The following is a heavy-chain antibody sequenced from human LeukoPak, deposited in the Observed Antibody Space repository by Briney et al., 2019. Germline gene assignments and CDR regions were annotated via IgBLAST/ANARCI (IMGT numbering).Heavy chain of an antibody. D-gene: IGHD6-13*01. CDR3: AKDMARYSSSLYMDV. Sequence: GGSLRLSCAASGFPFDDYAIHWVRQAPGQGLEGVSLISWDGGSTYYADSVRGRFTISRDNSKNSLYLQMNSLRAEDTALYYCAKDMARYSSSLYMDVWGKGTTVTVSS. J-gene: IGHJ6*04. CDR2: ISWDGGST. CDR1: GFPFDDYA. V-gene: IGHV3-43D*04.